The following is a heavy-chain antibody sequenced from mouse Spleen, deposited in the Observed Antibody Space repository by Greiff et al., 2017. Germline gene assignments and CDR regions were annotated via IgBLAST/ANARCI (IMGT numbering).Heavy chain of an antibody. J-gene: IGHJ2*01. CDR2: ISNGGGST. D-gene: IGHD1-1*01. CDR1: GFTFSDYY. Sequence: EVQLVESGGGLVQPGGSLKLSCAASGFTFSDYYMYWVRQTPEKRLEWVAYISNGGGSTYYPDTVKGRFTISRDNAKNTLYLQMSRLKSEDTAMYYCARYYYGSSLFDYWGQGTTLTVSS. V-gene: IGHV5-12*01. CDR3: ARYYYGSSLFDY.